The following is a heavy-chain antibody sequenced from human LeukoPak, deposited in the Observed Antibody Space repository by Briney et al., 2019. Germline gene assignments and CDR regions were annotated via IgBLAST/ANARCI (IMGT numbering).Heavy chain of an antibody. Sequence: GGSLRLSCAVSGFTFSTKSMNWVRQAPGKGLEWVSYITADSGTTYYADSVKGRFTISRDNAKNSLYLQMNSLRDEDTAVYYCASRDYFDYWGQGALVTASS. CDR3: ASRDYFDY. CDR1: GFTFSTKS. V-gene: IGHV3-48*02. J-gene: IGHJ4*02. CDR2: ITADSGTT.